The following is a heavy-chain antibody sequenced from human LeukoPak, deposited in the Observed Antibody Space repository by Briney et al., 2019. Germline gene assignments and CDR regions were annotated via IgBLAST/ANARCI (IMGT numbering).Heavy chain of an antibody. V-gene: IGHV1-46*01. Sequence: GASVKVSCKASGYTFTSYYMHWVRQAPGQGLEWMGIINPSGGSTSYAQKFQGRVTMTRDTSTSTVYMELSSLRSEDTAVYYCARDLLDIVVVPAAERYYYYGMDVWGQGTTVTVSS. CDR3: ARDLLDIVVVPAAERYYYYGMDV. D-gene: IGHD2-2*01. CDR2: INPSGGST. J-gene: IGHJ6*02. CDR1: GYTFTSYY.